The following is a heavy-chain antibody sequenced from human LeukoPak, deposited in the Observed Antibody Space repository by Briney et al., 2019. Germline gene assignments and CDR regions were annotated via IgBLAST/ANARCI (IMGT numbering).Heavy chain of an antibody. V-gene: IGHV3-23*01. CDR3: AKEGYSSGHAGAFNI. J-gene: IGHJ3*02. D-gene: IGHD5-18*01. Sequence: GGSLRLSCAASGFTFSSYPMSWVRQTPGKGLEWISGISDSALSTYYTDSVKGRFTISRDSSKNTLYLQMNSLSVEDTAVYYCAKEGYSSGHAGAFNIWGPGTMVTVSS. CDR1: GFTFSSYP. CDR2: ISDSALST.